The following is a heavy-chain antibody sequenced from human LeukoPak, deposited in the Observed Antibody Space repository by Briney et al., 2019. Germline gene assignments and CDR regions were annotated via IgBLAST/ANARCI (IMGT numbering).Heavy chain of an antibody. D-gene: IGHD3-9*01. CDR3: ARGFHDILTGPPF. Sequence: AGGSLRLSCAASGFTFRTYEMNWVRQAPGKGLEWVSYISGSGSTRYYADSVKGRFTISRDNAKSALYLQMNSLRDEDTAVYYCARGFHDILTGPPFWGQGTLVTVSS. CDR1: GFTFRTYE. CDR2: ISGSGSTR. J-gene: IGHJ4*02. V-gene: IGHV3-48*03.